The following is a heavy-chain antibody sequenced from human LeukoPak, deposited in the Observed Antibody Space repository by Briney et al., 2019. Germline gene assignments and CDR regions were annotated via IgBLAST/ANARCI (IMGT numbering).Heavy chain of an antibody. Sequence: SETLSLTCTVSGGSISSSSYYWGWIRQPPGKGLEWIGSIYYSGSTYYNPSLKSRVTISVDTSKNQFSLKLSSVTAADTAVYYCARERWGSYSFDYWGQGTLVTVSS. V-gene: IGHV4-39*07. J-gene: IGHJ4*02. CDR2: IYYSGST. CDR1: GGSISSSSYY. CDR3: ARERWGSYSFDY. D-gene: IGHD3-16*01.